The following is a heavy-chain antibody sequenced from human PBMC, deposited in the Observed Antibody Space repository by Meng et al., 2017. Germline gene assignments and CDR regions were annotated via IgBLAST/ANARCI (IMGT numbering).Heavy chain of an antibody. Sequence: QLPLTRLGPGLVKPSGTLSLTCIVSGGSISSSSYYWGWIRQPPGKGLEWIGSIYYSGSTYYNPSLKSRVTISVDTSKNQFSLKLSSVTAADTAVYYCARICYDSSGYSPYNWFDPWGQGTLVTVSS. CDR3: ARICYDSSGYSPYNWFDP. CDR1: GGSISSSSYY. D-gene: IGHD3-22*01. CDR2: IYYSGST. V-gene: IGHV4-39*07. J-gene: IGHJ5*02.